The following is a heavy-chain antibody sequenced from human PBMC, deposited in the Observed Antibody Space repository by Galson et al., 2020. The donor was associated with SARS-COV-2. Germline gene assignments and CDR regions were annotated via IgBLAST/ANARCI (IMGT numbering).Heavy chain of an antibody. CDR1: GGSFSGYS. V-gene: IGHV4-34*01. Sequence: SETLSLTCAVYGGSFSGYSWSWIRQPPGKGLEWIGEINHSGSTNYNPSLKSRVTISVDTSKNQFSLKLSSVTAADTAVYYCASGKVGGSYYDYYYYGMDVWGQGTTVTVSS. CDR3: ASGKVGGSYYDYYYYGMDV. D-gene: IGHD1-26*01. J-gene: IGHJ6*02. CDR2: INHSGST.